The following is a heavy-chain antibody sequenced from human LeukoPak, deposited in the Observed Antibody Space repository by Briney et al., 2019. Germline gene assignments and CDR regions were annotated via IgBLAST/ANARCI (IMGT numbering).Heavy chain of an antibody. CDR1: GGSISSSSYY. D-gene: IGHD3-22*01. Sequence: SETLSLTCTVSGGSISSSSYYRGWIRQPPGKGLEWIGSIYYSGSTYYNPSLKSRVTISVDTSKNQFSLKLSSVTAADTAVYYCARGNTMIVVNWGQGTLVTVSS. CDR3: ARGNTMIVVN. V-gene: IGHV4-39*07. CDR2: IYYSGST. J-gene: IGHJ4*02.